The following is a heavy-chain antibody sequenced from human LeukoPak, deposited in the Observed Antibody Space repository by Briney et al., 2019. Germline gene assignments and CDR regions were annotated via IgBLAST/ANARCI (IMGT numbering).Heavy chain of an antibody. CDR1: GGSISSSSYY. CDR2: IYYSGST. V-gene: IGHV4-39*07. CDR3: ARDPVLFRITMVRGVTRSAFDI. D-gene: IGHD3-10*01. Sequence: SETLSFTCTVSGGSISSSSYYWGWIRQPPGKGLEWIGSIYYSGSTYYNPSLKSRVTISVDTSKNQFSLKLSSVTAADTAVYYCARDPVLFRITMVRGVTRSAFDIWGQGTMVTVSS. J-gene: IGHJ3*02.